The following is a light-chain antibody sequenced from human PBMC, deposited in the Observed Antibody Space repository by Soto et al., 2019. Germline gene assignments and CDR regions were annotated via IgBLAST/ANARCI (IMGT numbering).Light chain of an antibody. J-gene: IGLJ3*02. CDR2: LNSDGSH. CDR3: QTWGTGIRV. CDR1: SGHSNYA. Sequence: QAVVTQSPSASASLGASVKLTCTLSSGHSNYAIAWHQQQPEKGPRYLMKLNSDGSHTKGDVIPDRFSGSSSGAERYLTISSLQSEDEADYYCQTWGTGIRVFGGGTKLTVL. V-gene: IGLV4-69*01.